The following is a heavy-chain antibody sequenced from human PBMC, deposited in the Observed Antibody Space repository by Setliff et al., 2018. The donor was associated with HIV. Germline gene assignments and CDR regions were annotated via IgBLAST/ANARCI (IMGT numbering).Heavy chain of an antibody. CDR1: GGSVGSGSYY. J-gene: IGHJ6*03. CDR2: IYYTGST. CDR3: ARGIGTRYNYYMDV. V-gene: IGHV4-61*01. D-gene: IGHD1-20*01. Sequence: SETLSLTCTVSGGSVGSGSYYWSWVRQPPGKGLEWIGYIYYTGSTNYNPSLKSRLTISVDTSKNQFSLKLRSVTAADTAVYYCARGIGTRYNYYMDVWGIGTTVTVSS.